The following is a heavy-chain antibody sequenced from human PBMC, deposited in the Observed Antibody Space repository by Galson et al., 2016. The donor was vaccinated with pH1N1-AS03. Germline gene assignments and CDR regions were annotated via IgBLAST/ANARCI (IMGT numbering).Heavy chain of an antibody. CDR3: ARGKELAPPFSWFDP. Sequence: SVKVSCKASGGTSRTSAFNWVRQAPGQGLEWMGGIIPVFGPVIYSQKFQGRVTITTNESTSTAYMELSSLRSDDSAVYYCARGKELAPPFSWFDPWGQGTLVTVSS. CDR1: GGTSRTSA. D-gene: IGHD1-7*01. CDR2: IIPVFGPV. V-gene: IGHV1-69*05. J-gene: IGHJ5*02.